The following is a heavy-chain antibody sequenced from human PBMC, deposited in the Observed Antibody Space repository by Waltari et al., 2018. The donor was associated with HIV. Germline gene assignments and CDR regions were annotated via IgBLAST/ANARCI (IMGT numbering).Heavy chain of an antibody. Sequence: EVLLVESGGGWVQRGGSLRVSCGASGFRFSNSWMSWVRQSPWKGRGGGALINENGSDDYKDYADSVRGRFTISRDNTKNLLYLEMNSLTAEDTAVYYCARADYGDSYDAFDIWGQGTTVTVSA. J-gene: IGHJ3*02. D-gene: IGHD4-17*01. CDR3: ARADYGDSYDAFDI. V-gene: IGHV3-7*01. CDR1: GFRFSNSW. CDR2: INENGSDDYK.